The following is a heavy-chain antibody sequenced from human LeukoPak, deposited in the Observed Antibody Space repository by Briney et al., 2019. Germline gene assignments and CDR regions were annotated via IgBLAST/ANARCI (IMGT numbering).Heavy chain of an antibody. V-gene: IGHV3-7*01. CDR3: AREGYYDILTGYSPHAFDI. J-gene: IGHJ3*02. D-gene: IGHD3-9*01. CDR2: IKQDGSEK. CDR1: GFTFGSYW. Sequence: PGGSLRLSCAASGFTFGSYWMSWVRQAPGKGLEWVANIKQDGSEKYYVDSVKGRFTISRDNAKNSLYLQMNSLRAEDTAVYYCAREGYYDILTGYSPHAFDIWGQGTMVTVSS.